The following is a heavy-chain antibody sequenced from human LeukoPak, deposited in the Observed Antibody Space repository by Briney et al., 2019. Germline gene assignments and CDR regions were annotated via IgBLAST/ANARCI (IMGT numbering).Heavy chain of an antibody. J-gene: IGHJ6*03. Sequence: PGGSLRLSCAASGFTFSSYAMSWVRQAPGKGLEWVSAISGSGGSTYYADSVKGRFTISRDNSKNTLYLQMNSLRAEDTAVYYCAKAKGRYCSSTSCYKEDYYYMDVWGKGTTVTVSS. CDR3: AKAKGRYCSSTSCYKEDYYYMDV. CDR2: ISGSGGST. D-gene: IGHD2-2*02. V-gene: IGHV3-23*01. CDR1: GFTFSSYA.